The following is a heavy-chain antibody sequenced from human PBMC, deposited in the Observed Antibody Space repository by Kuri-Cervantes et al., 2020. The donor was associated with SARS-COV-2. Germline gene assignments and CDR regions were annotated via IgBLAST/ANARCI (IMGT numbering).Heavy chain of an antibody. V-gene: IGHV1-69*13. J-gene: IGHJ6*02. CDR2: IIPIFGTA. CDR1: GGTFSSYA. CDR3: ASPAYYDILTGYRNLYYYGMDV. D-gene: IGHD3-9*01. Sequence: SVKVSCKASGGTFSSYAISWVRQAPGQGLEWMGGIIPIFGTANYAQKFQGRVTITADESTSTAYMELSSLRSEDTAVYYCASPAYYDILTGYRNLYYYGMDVWGQGTTVTVSS.